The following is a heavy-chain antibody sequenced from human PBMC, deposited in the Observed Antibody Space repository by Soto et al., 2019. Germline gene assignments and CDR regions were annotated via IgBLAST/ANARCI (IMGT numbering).Heavy chain of an antibody. CDR3: AKDFSSPYYYDSSGYYPAYFDY. V-gene: IGHV3-23*01. CDR1: GFTFSSYA. Sequence: GESLKISCAASGFTFSSYAMSWVRQAPGKGLEWVSAISGSGGSTYYADSVKGRFTISRDNSKNTLYLQMNSLRAEDTAVYYWAKDFSSPYYYDSSGYYPAYFDYWGQGTLVTVSS. CDR2: ISGSGGST. J-gene: IGHJ4*02. D-gene: IGHD3-22*01.